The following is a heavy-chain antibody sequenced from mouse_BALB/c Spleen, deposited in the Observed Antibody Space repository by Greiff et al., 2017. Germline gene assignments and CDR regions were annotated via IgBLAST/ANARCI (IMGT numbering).Heavy chain of an antibody. CDR1: GFSLTSYG. CDR2: IWRGGST. J-gene: IGHJ4*01. D-gene: IGHD2-4*01. CDR3: AKNEGITVYAMDY. V-gene: IGHV2-5-1*01. Sequence: VQLQQSGPSLVQPSQSLSITCTVSGFSLTSYGVHWVRQSPGKGLEWLGVIWRGGSTDYNAAFMSRLSITKDNSKSQVFFKMNSLQADDTAIYYCAKNEGITVYAMDYWGQGTSVTVSS.